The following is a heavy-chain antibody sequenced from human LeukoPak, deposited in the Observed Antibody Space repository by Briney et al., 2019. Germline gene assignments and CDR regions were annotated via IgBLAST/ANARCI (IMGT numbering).Heavy chain of an antibody. CDR1: GFTFRDYY. Sequence: PGGSLRLSCAVSGFTFRDYYMTWIRQGPGKGLEWVSSISSSSSYIYYADSVKGRFTISRDNAKNSLYLQMNSLRAEDTAVYYCARLYGDYYDSTNDAFDIWGQGTMVTVSS. J-gene: IGHJ3*02. CDR2: ISSSSSYI. V-gene: IGHV3-11*06. D-gene: IGHD3-22*01. CDR3: ARLYGDYYDSTNDAFDI.